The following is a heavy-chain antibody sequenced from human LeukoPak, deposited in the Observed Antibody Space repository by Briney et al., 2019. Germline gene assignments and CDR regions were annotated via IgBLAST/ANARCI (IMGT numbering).Heavy chain of an antibody. CDR3: ARETQYYFDS. CDR2: ISSGSSTI. J-gene: IGHJ4*02. Sequence: GGSLRLSCAASGFTFSGHSMTWVRQAPGKGLEWVSYISSGSSTISYADSEKGRFTISRDNAKNSLYLQMNSLRAEDTAVYYCARETQYYFDSWGQGTLVTVSS. CDR1: GFTFSGHS. V-gene: IGHV3-48*04.